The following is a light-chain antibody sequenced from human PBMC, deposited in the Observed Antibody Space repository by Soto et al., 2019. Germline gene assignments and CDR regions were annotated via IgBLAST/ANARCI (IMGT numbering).Light chain of an antibody. J-gene: IGLJ2*01. CDR1: SSDVGGYNY. V-gene: IGLV2-8*01. Sequence: QSALTQPPSASGSPGQSVTISCTGTSSDVGGYNYVSWYQQHPGKAPKLMISEVSKRPSGVPDRFSGSKSGNPASLTVSGLQAEGEADYYCSSFAGNNNVVFGGGTKRTVL. CDR2: EVS. CDR3: SSFAGNNNVV.